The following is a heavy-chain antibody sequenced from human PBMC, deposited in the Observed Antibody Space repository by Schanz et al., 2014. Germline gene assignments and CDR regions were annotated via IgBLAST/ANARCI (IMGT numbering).Heavy chain of an antibody. J-gene: IGHJ4*02. CDR2: ISSGGGST. CDR3: ARDRRNADLDY. V-gene: IGHV3-23*01. D-gene: IGHD1-1*01. CDR1: GFAFSSFA. Sequence: EVQLMESGGGLVKPGGSLRLSCVASGFAFSSFAMTWVRQAPGRGLEWVSSISSGGGSTYYADSVKGRFTISRDNSKNTLYLEMNSLRAEDTALYYCARDRRNADLDYWGQGTLVTVSS.